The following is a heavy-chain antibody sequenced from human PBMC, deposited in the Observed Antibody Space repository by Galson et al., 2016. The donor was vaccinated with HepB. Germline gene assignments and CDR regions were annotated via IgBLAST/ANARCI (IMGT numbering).Heavy chain of an antibody. CDR2: IRSKANSYAT. V-gene: IGHV3-73*01. Sequence: SLRLSCAASGFTFSGSAMHWVRQASGKGLEWVGRIRSKANSYATAYAASVKGRFTISRDDSKNTAYLQMNSPKTEDTAVYYCTRGDVYDYGDFYNDYWGQGTLVTVSS. CDR3: TRGDVYDYGDFYNDY. J-gene: IGHJ4*02. CDR1: GFTFSGSA. D-gene: IGHD4-17*01.